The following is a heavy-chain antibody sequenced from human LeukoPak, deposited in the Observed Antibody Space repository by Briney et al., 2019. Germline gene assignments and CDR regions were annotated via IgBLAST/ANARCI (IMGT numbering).Heavy chain of an antibody. CDR2: INSDGSST. J-gene: IGHJ5*02. CDR1: GFTFSSYW. D-gene: IGHD2-21*02. CDR3: ARPNCGGDCYFSDNWFAP. V-gene: IGHV3-74*01. Sequence: GGSLRLSCAASGFTFSSYWMHWVRQAPGKGLVWVSRINSDGSSTSYADAVKGRSTISRDTTKNTPYLQMQMLRAETTAYYFWARPNCGGDCYFSDNWFAPWGEGTLVTVSS.